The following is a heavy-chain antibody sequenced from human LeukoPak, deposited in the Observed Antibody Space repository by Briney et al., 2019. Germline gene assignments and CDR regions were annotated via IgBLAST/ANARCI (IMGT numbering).Heavy chain of an antibody. CDR3: ARRDIVVVPPTGFDP. J-gene: IGHJ5*02. CDR1: GGSFSGYY. CDR2: IYYSGST. Sequence: SETLSLTCAVYGGSFSGYYWSWIRQPPGKGLEWIGSIYYSGSTYYNPSLKSRVTISVDTSKNQFSLKLNSVTAADTAVYYCARRDIVVVPPTGFDPWGQGTLVTVSS. V-gene: IGHV4-34*01. D-gene: IGHD2-2*01.